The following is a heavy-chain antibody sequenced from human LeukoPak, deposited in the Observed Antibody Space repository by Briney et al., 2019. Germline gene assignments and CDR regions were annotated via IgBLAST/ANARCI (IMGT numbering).Heavy chain of an antibody. CDR3: ARVVVITRGDAFDI. CDR2: ISSSSSYI. V-gene: IGHV3-21*01. Sequence: GGSLRLSCAASGFTFSSYWMHWVRQAPGKGLEWVSSISSSSSYIYYADSVKGRFTTSRDNAKNSLYLQMNSLRAEDTAVYYCARVVVITRGDAFDIWGQGTMVTVSS. CDR1: GFTFSSYW. D-gene: IGHD3-22*01. J-gene: IGHJ3*02.